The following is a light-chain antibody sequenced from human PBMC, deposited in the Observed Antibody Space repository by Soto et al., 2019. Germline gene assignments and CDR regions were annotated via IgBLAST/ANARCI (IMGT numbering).Light chain of an antibody. V-gene: IGLV2-14*01. CDR1: SSDVGGYNY. J-gene: IGLJ2*01. CDR2: EVS. CDR3: AAWDDSLSAVV. Sequence: QSALTQPASVSGSPGQSITISCTGTSSDVGGYNYVSWYQQHPGKAPKLMIYEVSNRPSGVSNRFSGSKSGNTASLAISGLRSEDEADYYCAAWDDSLSAVVFGGGTKVTVL.